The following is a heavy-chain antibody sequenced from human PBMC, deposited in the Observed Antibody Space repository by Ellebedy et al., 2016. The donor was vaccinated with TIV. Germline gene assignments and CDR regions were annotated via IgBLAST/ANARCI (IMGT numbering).Heavy chain of an antibody. CDR3: ARGVVGAGNGNEY. J-gene: IGHJ4*02. CDR2: INSDGSNT. CDR1: GFTFSQYA. V-gene: IGHV3-74*01. Sequence: GESLKISCAASGFTFSQYAMHWVRQAPGKGLVWVSRINSDGSNTSYVDSVKGRFTISRDSAKNTLYLQMNSLRAEDTAVYYCARGVVGAGNGNEYWGRGTLVTVSS. D-gene: IGHD2-15*01.